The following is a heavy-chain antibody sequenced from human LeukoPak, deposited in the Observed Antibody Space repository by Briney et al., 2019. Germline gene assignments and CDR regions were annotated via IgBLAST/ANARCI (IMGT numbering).Heavy chain of an antibody. V-gene: IGHV3-7*01. CDR2: INHNGNVN. CDR3: ARGAYYYED. D-gene: IGHD3-22*01. CDR1: GFTFSSYW. Sequence: GGSLRLSCAASGFTFSSYWMNWARQAPGKGLEWVASINHNGNVNYYVDSVKGRFTISRDNAKNSLYLQMNSLRAEDTAVYYCARGAYYYEDWGQGTLVTVSS. J-gene: IGHJ4*02.